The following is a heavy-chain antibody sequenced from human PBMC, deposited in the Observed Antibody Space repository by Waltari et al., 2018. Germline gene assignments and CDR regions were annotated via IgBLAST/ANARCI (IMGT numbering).Heavy chain of an antibody. J-gene: IGHJ4*02. CDR2: IYYSGST. CDR3: ARHTGGHIVVVVAGTSFDY. D-gene: IGHD2-15*01. Sequence: QVQLQESGPGLVKPSQTLSLTCTVSGGSISSGGYYWSWIRQHPGKGLEWIGYIYYSGSTDSNPSRKSRVTISVDTSKNQFSLKLSAVTAADTAVYYCARHTGGHIVVVVAGTSFDYWGQGTLVTVSS. CDR1: GGSISSGGYY. V-gene: IGHV4-31*03.